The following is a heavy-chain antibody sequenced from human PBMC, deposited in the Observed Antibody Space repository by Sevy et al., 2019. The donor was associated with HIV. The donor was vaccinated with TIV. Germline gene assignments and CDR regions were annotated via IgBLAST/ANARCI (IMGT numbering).Heavy chain of an antibody. D-gene: IGHD2-15*01. Sequence: GGSLRLSCAASGFTFSTYNIHWVRQAPGKGLEWVAVISYDGSNKYYVDSVKGRFTISRDNSKNTLYLQMNSLRGNDTALYFCARGSAGDSELGYWGQGTLVTVSS. CDR3: ARGSAGDSELGY. CDR1: GFTFSTYN. V-gene: IGHV3-30-3*01. J-gene: IGHJ4*02. CDR2: ISYDGSNK.